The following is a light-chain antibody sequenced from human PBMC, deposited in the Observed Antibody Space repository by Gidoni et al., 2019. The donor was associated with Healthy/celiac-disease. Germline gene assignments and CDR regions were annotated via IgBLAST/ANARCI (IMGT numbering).Light chain of an antibody. CDR3: QQYNSYPWT. V-gene: IGKV1-5*03. J-gene: IGKJ1*01. Sequence: DIQMTQSPSTLSASVGDRVTITCRPSQSISSWLAWYQQKPGKAPKLLIYKASSLESGVPLRFSGSGSVTEFTLTISSLQPDDFATYYCQQYNSYPWTFGQGTKVEIK. CDR1: QSISSW. CDR2: KAS.